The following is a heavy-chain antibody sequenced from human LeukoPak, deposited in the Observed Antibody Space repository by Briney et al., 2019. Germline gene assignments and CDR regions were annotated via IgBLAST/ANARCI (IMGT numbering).Heavy chain of an antibody. J-gene: IGHJ6*03. V-gene: IGHV4-59*01. CDR2: IYYSGSP. CDR1: GGSISSYY. D-gene: IGHD3-10*01. Sequence: SETLSLTCTVSGGSISSYYWSWIRQPPGKGLEWIGYIYYSGSPNYNPSLKSRVTISVDTSKNQFSLKLSSVTAADTAVYYCARVSPDYYGSGSWRYYYYYYMDVWGKGTTVTISS. CDR3: ARVSPDYYGSGSWRYYYYYYMDV.